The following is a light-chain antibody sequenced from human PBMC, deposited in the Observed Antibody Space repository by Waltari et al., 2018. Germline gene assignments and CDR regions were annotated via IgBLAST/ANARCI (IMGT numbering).Light chain of an antibody. V-gene: IGKV3-15*01. CDR3: QHYNIRPLT. CDR2: GAS. Sequence: EIVMTQSPATLSVSPGERATPSCRARQSVNSNLAWYQQKPGQAPRLLIYGASTRATGIPARFSGSGSGTEFTLTITNLQSEDSAVYFCQHYNIRPLTFGGGTKVAI. J-gene: IGKJ4*01. CDR1: QSVNSN.